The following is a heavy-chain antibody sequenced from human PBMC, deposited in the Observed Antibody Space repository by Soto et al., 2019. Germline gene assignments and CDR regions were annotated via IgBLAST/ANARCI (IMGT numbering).Heavy chain of an antibody. CDR1: GFPLSSYG. V-gene: IGHV3-30*03. J-gene: IGHJ4*02. CDR2: ISYDGSNK. D-gene: IGHD3-10*01. CDR3: VGGQYYFDY. Sequence: QVQLVESGGGVVQPGRSLRLSCAASGFPLSSYGMHWVREAPGKGLEWVAVISYDGSNKYYADSVKGRFTISRDNSASTLYLQINSLRPEDTALYYCVGGQYYFDYRGQGTLVTVSP.